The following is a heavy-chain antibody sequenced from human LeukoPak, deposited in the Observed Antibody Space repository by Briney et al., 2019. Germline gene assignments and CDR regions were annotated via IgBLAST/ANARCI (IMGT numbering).Heavy chain of an antibody. J-gene: IGHJ4*02. CDR1: GGALSSSTYY. CDR2: IYYTGST. D-gene: IGHD5-18*01. CDR3: AREFGYNLYYFDY. Sequence: SETLSLTCTVSGGALSSSTYYWGWIRQPPGKGLEWIGGIYYTGSTYFNPSLKSRVTISVDTSKSQFSLKLSSVTAADTAVYYCAREFGYNLYYFDYWGQGTLVTVSS. V-gene: IGHV4-39*07.